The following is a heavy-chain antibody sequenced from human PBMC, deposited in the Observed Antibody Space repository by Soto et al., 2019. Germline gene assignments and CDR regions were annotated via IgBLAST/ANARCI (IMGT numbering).Heavy chain of an antibody. J-gene: IGHJ6*02. V-gene: IGHV1-69*13. CDR2: IIPVFRSA. CDR3: ARRYCASDNCPLFYYFEDL. Sequence: SVKVSCKASGGTFNKFAFSWVRQAPGQGFEWMGGIIPVFRSANYAQRFRGRITITADEYTSTVYLYLNDLRSDDTAVYYCARRYCASDNCPLFYYFEDLWGLGTTVTVSS. CDR1: GGTFNKFA. D-gene: IGHD2-21*02.